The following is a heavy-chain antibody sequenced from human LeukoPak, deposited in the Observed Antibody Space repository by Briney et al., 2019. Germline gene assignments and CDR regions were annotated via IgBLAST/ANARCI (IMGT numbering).Heavy chain of an antibody. D-gene: IGHD4-23*01. Sequence: PSETLSLTCTVSGGPISSYYWSWIWQPPGKGLEWIGYIYYSGSTNYNPSLKSRVTISVDTSKNQFSLKLSSVTAADTAVYYCARGRDGNPFNDAFDIWGLGTVVTVSS. CDR3: ARGRDGNPFNDAFDI. CDR2: IYYSGST. CDR1: GGPISSYY. J-gene: IGHJ3*02. V-gene: IGHV4-59*08.